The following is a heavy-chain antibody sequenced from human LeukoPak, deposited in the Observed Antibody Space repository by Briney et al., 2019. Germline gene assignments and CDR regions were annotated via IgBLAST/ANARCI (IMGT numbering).Heavy chain of an antibody. D-gene: IGHD2/OR15-2a*01. J-gene: IGHJ4*02. CDR3: ARSVASTTYYYPFDH. Sequence: ASVKVSCKTSGYTFTRYYIHWVRQAPGQGLEWMGIINPSVGGTRHAQKFQGRVTMTRGTSTGTVYMELSSLRSEDTAIYYCARSVASTTYYYPFDHWGQGTLVTVSS. CDR1: GYTFTRYY. CDR2: INPSVGGT. V-gene: IGHV1-46*01.